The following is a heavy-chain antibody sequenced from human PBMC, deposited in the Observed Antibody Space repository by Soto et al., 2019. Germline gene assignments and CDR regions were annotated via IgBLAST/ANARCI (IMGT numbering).Heavy chain of an antibody. D-gene: IGHD3-3*01. Sequence: ASVKVSCKASGYTFTSYAMHWVRQAPGQRLEWMGWISAYNGNTNYAQKLQGRVTMTTDTSTSTAYMELRSLRSDDTAVYYCARAFRITIFGVVNPDYYYMDVWGKGTTVTVSS. V-gene: IGHV1-18*01. CDR2: ISAYNGNT. J-gene: IGHJ6*03. CDR3: ARAFRITIFGVVNPDYYYMDV. CDR1: GYTFTSYA.